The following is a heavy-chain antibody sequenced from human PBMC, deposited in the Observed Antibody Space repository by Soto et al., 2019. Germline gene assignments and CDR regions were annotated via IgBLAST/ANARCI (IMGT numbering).Heavy chain of an antibody. J-gene: IGHJ4*02. CDR1: GFTFSDTW. D-gene: IGHD3-9*01. CDR2: IKKMVDGGTS. Sequence: EVQLVESGGSLVTPGGSLVISCAASGFTFSDTWMSWVRQAPGKGLEWVGLIKKMVDGGTSDYAAPVKGRFIISRDDSTNKLYLQMNSLKTEDTAVYYCSTGLGKSNTDSWGQGTLVTVSS. V-gene: IGHV3-15*01. CDR3: STGLGKSNTDS.